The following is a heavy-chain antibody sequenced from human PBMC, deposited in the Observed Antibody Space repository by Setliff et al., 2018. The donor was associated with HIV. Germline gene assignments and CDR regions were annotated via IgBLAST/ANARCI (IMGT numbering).Heavy chain of an antibody. CDR3: ARSVLLWFGELHFDY. J-gene: IGHJ4*02. V-gene: IGHV1-2*06. Sequence: AASVKVSCKASGYTFTDYYMHWVRQAPGQGLEWMGRINPNSGGTNYAQKFQGRVTMTRDTSISTAYMELSRLRSDDTAVYYCARSVLLWFGELHFDYWGQGTLVTVSS. D-gene: IGHD3-10*01. CDR1: GYTFTDYY. CDR2: INPNSGGT.